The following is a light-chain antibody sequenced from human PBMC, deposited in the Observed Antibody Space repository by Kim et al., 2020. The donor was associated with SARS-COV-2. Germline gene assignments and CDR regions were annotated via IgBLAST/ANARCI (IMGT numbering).Light chain of an antibody. CDR3: NSRDSNDNVV. Sequence: VGLGQTVRSTCQGDSLRSYYATWYQQKPGQAPIVVIYGKNNRPSGIPDRFSGSSSGNTASLTITGTQAGDEADYYCNSRDSNDNVVFGGGTQLTVL. J-gene: IGLJ2*01. CDR1: SLRSYY. V-gene: IGLV3-19*01. CDR2: GKN.